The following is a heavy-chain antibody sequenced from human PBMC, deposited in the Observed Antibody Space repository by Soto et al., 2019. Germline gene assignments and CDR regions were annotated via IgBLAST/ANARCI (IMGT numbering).Heavy chain of an antibody. CDR2: IWYDGSNK. J-gene: IGHJ4*02. CDR3: ARGGRWLQLWLDY. D-gene: IGHD5-18*01. CDR1: GFTFSSYG. Sequence: GGSLRLSCAASGFTFSSYGMHWVRQAPGKGLEWVAVIWYDGSNKYYADSVKGRFTISRDNSKNTLYLQMNSLRAEDTAVYYCARGGRWLQLWLDYWGQGTLVNVS. V-gene: IGHV3-33*01.